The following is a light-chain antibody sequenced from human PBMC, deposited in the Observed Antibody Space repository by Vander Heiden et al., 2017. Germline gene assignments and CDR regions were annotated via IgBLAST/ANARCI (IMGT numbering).Light chain of an antibody. CDR1: ESVGSN. CDR2: GGA. CDR3: QQYKYWPPLT. Sequence: VMTQSPATLSVSPGERVTLSCRASESVGSNVAWYQQKPGQAPRLRIYGGATRATGIPARFSGSGSGTEFTLTITGLQSEDSAVYYCQQYKYWPPLTFCGGTKVEIK. J-gene: IGKJ4*01. V-gene: IGKV3-15*01.